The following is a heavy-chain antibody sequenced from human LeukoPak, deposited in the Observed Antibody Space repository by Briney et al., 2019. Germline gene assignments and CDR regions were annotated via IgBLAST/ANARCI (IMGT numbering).Heavy chain of an antibody. CDR3: ARGRYCGETTCSDFDS. CDR1: GYTFTDYY. CDR2: INPNSGGT. Sequence: ASVKVSCKASGYTFTDYYMHWLRQAPGPGLEWMGWINPNSGGTDYAQKFQGRVTLIRDTSIGTAYMELSRLTSDDTAVYYCARGRYCGETTCSDFDSWGQGTLVTVSS. D-gene: IGHD2-21*01. J-gene: IGHJ4*02. V-gene: IGHV1-2*02.